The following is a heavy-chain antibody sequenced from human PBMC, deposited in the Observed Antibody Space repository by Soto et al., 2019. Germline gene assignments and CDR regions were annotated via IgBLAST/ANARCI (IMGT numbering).Heavy chain of an antibody. J-gene: IGHJ3*02. V-gene: IGHV3-72*01. CDR2: TRNKANSYTT. CDR3: ARISMRRGVSGYYDSSGYYYLPDAFDI. CDR1: GFTFIDHY. D-gene: IGHD3-22*01. Sequence: PGGSLRLSCAASGFTFIDHYIDFGRQAPVKGLEWVVRTRNKANSYTTEYAASVKGRFTISRDDSKNSLYLQMNSLKTEDTAVYYCARISMRRGVSGYYDSSGYYYLPDAFDIWGQGTMVTVSS.